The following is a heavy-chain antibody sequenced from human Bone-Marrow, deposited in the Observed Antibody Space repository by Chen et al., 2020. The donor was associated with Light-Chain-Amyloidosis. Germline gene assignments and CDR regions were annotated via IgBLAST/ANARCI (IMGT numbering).Heavy chain of an antibody. D-gene: IGHD1-26*01. CDR3: ARDPPGGRSPLDY. V-gene: IGHV1-2*02. J-gene: IGHJ4*02. CDR1: GYTFSDYY. Sequence: QVQLVQSGAEVKKTGASVKVSCQASGYTFSDYYMHWVRQAPGQGLEWMGWINPKSGGTNYAQKFQGRVTMTRDTSITTAYMELSRLRSDDTAVYYCARDPPGGRSPLDYWSQGTLVTVSS. CDR2: INPKSGGT.